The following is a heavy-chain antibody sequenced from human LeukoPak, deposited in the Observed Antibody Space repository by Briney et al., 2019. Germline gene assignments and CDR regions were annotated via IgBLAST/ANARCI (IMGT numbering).Heavy chain of an antibody. D-gene: IGHD3-22*01. V-gene: IGHV3-48*03. CDR3: ARGSPRINYYDSSGYYYINFPFDY. CDR2: ISSSGSTI. Sequence: PGGSLRLSCAASGFTFSSYEMNWVRQAPGKGLEWVSYISSSGSTIYYADSVKGRFTISRDNAKNSLYLQMNSLRAEDTAVYYCARGSPRINYYDSSGYYYINFPFDYWGQGTLVTVSS. CDR1: GFTFSSYE. J-gene: IGHJ4*02.